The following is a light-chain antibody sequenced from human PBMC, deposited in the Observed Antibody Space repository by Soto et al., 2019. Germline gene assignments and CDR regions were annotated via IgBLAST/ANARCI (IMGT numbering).Light chain of an antibody. CDR3: QKYNSAPHT. V-gene: IGKV1-27*01. Sequence: DIQMTQSPSSLSASVGDRVSITCRASQGISKYLAWYQQKPGKVPKLLIYGASTLQSGVPSRFSGSGSGTDFILTITSLQPEDVANYYCQKYNSAPHTFGQGSKLEIK. J-gene: IGKJ2*01. CDR2: GAS. CDR1: QGISKY.